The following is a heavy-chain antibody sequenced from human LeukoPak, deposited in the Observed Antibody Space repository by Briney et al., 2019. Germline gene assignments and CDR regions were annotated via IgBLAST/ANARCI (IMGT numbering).Heavy chain of an antibody. CDR2: LSPNSGDT. Sequence: ASVNVSCKASGYTFTSSDLICVRQATGHRPELIEWLSPNSGDTGYAQKFQDRVTMTRNTSISTVYMELSSLRSEDTAVYYCARAVGYYGSGSSNDYWGQGTLVTVSS. V-gene: IGHV1-8*02. D-gene: IGHD3-10*01. CDR1: GYTFTSSD. J-gene: IGHJ4*02. CDR3: ARAVGYYGSGSSNDY.